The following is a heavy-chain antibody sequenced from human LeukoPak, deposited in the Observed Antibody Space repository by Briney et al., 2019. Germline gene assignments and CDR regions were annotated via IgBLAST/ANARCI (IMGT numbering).Heavy chain of an antibody. D-gene: IGHD1-26*01. CDR3: TRGTVETTAGFE. Sequence: GSLRLSCAASGFTFSSYAMHWVRQAPGKGLEWIGRIFASGTTNYNPSLKSRVTMSVDTPNNQFSLRLSSVTAADTAVYYCTRGTVETTAGFEWGRGTLVTVSS. J-gene: IGHJ4*02. CDR1: GFTFSSYA. V-gene: IGHV4-4*07. CDR2: IFASGTT.